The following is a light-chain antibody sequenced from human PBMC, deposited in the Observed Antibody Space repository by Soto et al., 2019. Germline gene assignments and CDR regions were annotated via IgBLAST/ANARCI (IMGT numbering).Light chain of an antibody. Sequence: QTVVTQEPSLTVSPGVTVTLTCASSTGAVTSGYSPKGFQQQPGQAPRALIYTTSNKHYWTPARFSGSLLGGKAALTLSGVQPEDEADYYCLLYYVATQLWVFGGVTKLTVL. V-gene: IGLV7-43*01. CDR2: TTS. CDR1: TGAVTSGYS. CDR3: LLYYVATQLWV. J-gene: IGLJ3*02.